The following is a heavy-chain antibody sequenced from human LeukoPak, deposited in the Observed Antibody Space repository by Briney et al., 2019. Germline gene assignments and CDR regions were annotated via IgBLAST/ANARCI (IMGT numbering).Heavy chain of an antibody. CDR2: IWYDGSNR. J-gene: IGHJ4*02. Sequence: GGSLRLSCAASGFTFGSYGMHWVHQAPGKGLEWVAVIWYDGSNRNYADSVKGRFTISRDNSKNTLYLQMNSLRIEDTAVYSCARDHMVRGVIRPFDYWGQGTLVTVSS. CDR1: GFTFGSYG. D-gene: IGHD3-10*01. V-gene: IGHV3-33*01. CDR3: ARDHMVRGVIRPFDY.